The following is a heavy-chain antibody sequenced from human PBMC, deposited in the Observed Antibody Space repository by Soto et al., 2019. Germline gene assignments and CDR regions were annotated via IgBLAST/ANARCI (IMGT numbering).Heavy chain of an antibody. CDR2: ISSGSSTI. J-gene: IGHJ4*02. Sequence: PGGSLRLSCVASGFTFSDYYMSWFRQAPGKGLEWVSYISSGSSTISYSDSVKGRFTISRDSAKNSLYLQMNSLRAEDTAVYYCAKAMYSSKTDFDYWGQGTLVTVSS. V-gene: IGHV3-11*01. CDR1: GFTFSDYY. CDR3: AKAMYSSKTDFDY. D-gene: IGHD6-13*01.